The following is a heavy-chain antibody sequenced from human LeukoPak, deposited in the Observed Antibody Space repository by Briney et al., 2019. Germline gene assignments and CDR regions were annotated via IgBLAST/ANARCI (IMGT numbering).Heavy chain of an antibody. CDR3: ARDLYSSGMYYYYYGMDV. Sequence: ASVKVSCKASGYTFTSYDINWVRQATGQGLEWMGWMNPNSGNTGYAQKFQGRVTMTRNTSISTAYMELSSLRSEDTAVYYCARDLYSSGMYYYYYGMDVWGQGTTVTVSS. J-gene: IGHJ6*02. V-gene: IGHV1-8*01. CDR1: GYTFTSYD. CDR2: MNPNSGNT. D-gene: IGHD6-19*01.